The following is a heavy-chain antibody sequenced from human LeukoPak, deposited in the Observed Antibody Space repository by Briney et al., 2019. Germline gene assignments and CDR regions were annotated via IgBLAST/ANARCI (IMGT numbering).Heavy chain of an antibody. D-gene: IGHD3-10*01. V-gene: IGHV4-4*02. CDR1: GGSISSSYW. CDR3: ARQFSGVYATMVRGVIIRYYYYYMDV. CDR2: VYHSGST. Sequence: SETLSLTCAVSGGSISSSYWWSWVRQPPGKGLEWIGEVYHSGSTNYNPSLKSRVTISVDTSKNQFSLKLSSVTAADTAVYYCARQFSGVYATMVRGVIIRYYYYYMDVWGKGTTVTISS. J-gene: IGHJ6*03.